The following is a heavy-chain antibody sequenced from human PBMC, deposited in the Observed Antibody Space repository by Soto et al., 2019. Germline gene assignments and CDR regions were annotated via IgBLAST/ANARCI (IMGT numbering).Heavy chain of an antibody. Sequence: ASVKVSCKASGYTFTSYGISWVRQAPGQGLEWMGWISAYNGNTNYAQKLQGRVTMTTDTSTSTAYMELRSLRSDDTAVYYCARHDKVVPAAIDYYCYYMDVWGKGTTVTVSS. CDR1: GYTFTSYG. CDR2: ISAYNGNT. D-gene: IGHD2-2*01. V-gene: IGHV1-18*01. J-gene: IGHJ6*03. CDR3: ARHDKVVPAAIDYYCYYMDV.